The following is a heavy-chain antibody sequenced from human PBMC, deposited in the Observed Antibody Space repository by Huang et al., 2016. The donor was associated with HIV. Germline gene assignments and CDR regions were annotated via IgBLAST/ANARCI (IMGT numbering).Heavy chain of an antibody. J-gene: IGHJ4*02. Sequence: EVKVLESGGGLVQPGGSLRLSVVASGFTFNKYAMSWVGQAPGKGLAWFSLISGNGNKTYYADSVKGRFTISRDNSKNTVYLQMNSLRAEDAALYHCTVLLDYWGQGTPVTVSS. V-gene: IGHV3-23*01. CDR2: ISGNGNKT. CDR1: GFTFNKYA. CDR3: TVLLDY.